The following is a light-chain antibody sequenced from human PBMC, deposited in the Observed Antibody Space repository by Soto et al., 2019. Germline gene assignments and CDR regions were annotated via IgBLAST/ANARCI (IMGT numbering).Light chain of an antibody. CDR3: YQYDNAPYI. J-gene: IGKJ5*01. V-gene: IGKV3-20*01. CDR2: GAY. CDR1: QGLRRNY. Sequence: EIVLTQSPGTLSLSPGERATLSCRASQGLRRNYLAWYQQKPGQTPRLLIYGAYSRATGIPDSFSGSGSGTDYTITIYRLEPDAFAGYYSYQYDNAPYIFGRGTRREIK.